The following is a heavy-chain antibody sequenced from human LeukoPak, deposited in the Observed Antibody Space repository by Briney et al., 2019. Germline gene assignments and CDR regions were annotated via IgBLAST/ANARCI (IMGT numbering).Heavy chain of an antibody. CDR1: GYSFTSHY. V-gene: IGHV1-46*01. CDR3: ARDNSVGDVAWWFDP. J-gene: IGHJ5*02. CDR2: INPSGSST. Sequence: ASVKVSCKASGYSFTSHYMHWVRQAPGQGLEWLGLINPSGSSTLYAQKFQGRVTMTRDMSTTTDHMEPSSLRSEDTAVYYCARDNSVGDVAWWFDPWGQGTLVTVSS. D-gene: IGHD1-26*01.